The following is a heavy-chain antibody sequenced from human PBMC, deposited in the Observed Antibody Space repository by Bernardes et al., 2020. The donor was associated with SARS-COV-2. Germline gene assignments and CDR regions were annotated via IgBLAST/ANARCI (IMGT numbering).Heavy chain of an antibody. V-gene: IGHV3-74*01. CDR3: ARDFGGNFDY. D-gene: IGHD2-15*01. CDR1: GFSVSAYW. Sequence: GGSLRLSCAASGFSVSAYWMHWVRQAPGEGLVWVARINEDGRVINYADSVRGRFTIYRDIADNKLYLQMKSLRADDTAVYYCARDFGGNFDYWG. CDR2: INEDGRVI. J-gene: IGHJ4*01.